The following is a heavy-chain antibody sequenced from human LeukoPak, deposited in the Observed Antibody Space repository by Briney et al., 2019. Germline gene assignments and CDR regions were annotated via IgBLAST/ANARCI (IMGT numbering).Heavy chain of an antibody. Sequence: GGSLRLSCAASGLTFSSYAMSWVRQAPGKGLEWVSAISGSSGHTYYADSVKGRFTISRDNSKNTLYLQMNSLRAEDTVVHYCAKVGFSEMEWLLYSDHWGQGTLVTVSS. CDR2: ISGSSGHT. CDR3: AKVGFSEMEWLLYSDH. J-gene: IGHJ4*02. D-gene: IGHD3-3*01. CDR1: GLTFSSYA. V-gene: IGHV3-23*01.